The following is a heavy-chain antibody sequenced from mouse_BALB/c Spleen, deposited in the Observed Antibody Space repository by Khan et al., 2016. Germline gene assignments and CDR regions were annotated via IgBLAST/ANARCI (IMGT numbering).Heavy chain of an antibody. Sequence: QIQLVQSGPELKKPGETVKISCKASGYTFTNYGMNWVKQAPGKGLKWMGWINTYTGEPTYADDFKGRFAFSLETSASTAYLQINNLKNEDTATYFCARGYYRYDVGDYWGQGTTLTVSS. J-gene: IGHJ2*01. CDR2: INTYTGEP. V-gene: IGHV9-3-1*01. CDR3: ARGYYRYDVGDY. D-gene: IGHD2-14*01. CDR1: GYTFTNYG.